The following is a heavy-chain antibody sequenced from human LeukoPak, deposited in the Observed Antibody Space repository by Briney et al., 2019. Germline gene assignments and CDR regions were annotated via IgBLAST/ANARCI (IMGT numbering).Heavy chain of an antibody. D-gene: IGHD1-26*01. CDR3: ARDLSGSGSYYVDY. CDR2: INAGNGNT. Sequence: ASVKVSCKASGYTFTSYAMHWVRQAPGQRLERMGWINAGNGNTKYSQKFQGRVTITRDTSASTAYMELSSLRSEDTAVYYCARDLSGSGSYYVDYWGQGTLVTVSS. V-gene: IGHV1-3*01. CDR1: GYTFTSYA. J-gene: IGHJ4*02.